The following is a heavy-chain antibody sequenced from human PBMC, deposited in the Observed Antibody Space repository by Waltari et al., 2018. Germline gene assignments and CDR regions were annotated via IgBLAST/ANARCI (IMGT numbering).Heavy chain of an antibody. V-gene: IGHV4-61*02. J-gene: IGHJ6*02. CDR2: IYTSGST. CDR1: GGSISSGSYY. CDR3: ATPPLRGYYYYGMDV. Sequence: QVQLQESGPGLVKPSQTLSLTCTVSGGSISSGSYYWSWIRQPDGKGLAWICLIYTSGSTNYNPSLKRLVTISVDTSKNQFSLKLSSVTAADTAVYYCATPPLRGYYYYGMDVWGQGTTVTVSS.